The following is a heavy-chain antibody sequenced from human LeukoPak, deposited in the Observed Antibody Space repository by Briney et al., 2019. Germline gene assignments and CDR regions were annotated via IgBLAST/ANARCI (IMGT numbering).Heavy chain of an antibody. D-gene: IGHD3-3*01. CDR1: GYSFTTYW. Sequence: GASLKISCKGSGYSFTTYWIGWVRQLPGKGLDWMGIIYPGDSETRYSPPFQGQVTMSVDKSISTAYLQWSSLKASDTAIYYCARVITIFGVVKGPFDIWGQGTLVTVSS. CDR3: ARVITIFGVVKGPFDI. CDR2: IYPGDSET. V-gene: IGHV5-51*01. J-gene: IGHJ3*02.